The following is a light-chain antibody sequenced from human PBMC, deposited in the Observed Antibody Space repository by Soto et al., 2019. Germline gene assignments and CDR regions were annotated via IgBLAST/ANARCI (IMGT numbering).Light chain of an antibody. CDR3: QQYNAYPLT. CDR1: QDISSA. CDR2: DAS. J-gene: IGKJ4*01. Sequence: ATQLTQSPSSLSASLGDRVIITCRASQDISSALAWFQQKPGKTPKLLISDASTLESGVPSRLSGSGSGTDFTLTNSGLLPEDLADDDCQQYNAYPLTVGGGTKVGI. V-gene: IGKV1-13*02.